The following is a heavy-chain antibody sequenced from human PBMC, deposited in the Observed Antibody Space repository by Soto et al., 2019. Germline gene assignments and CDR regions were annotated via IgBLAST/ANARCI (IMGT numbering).Heavy chain of an antibody. Sequence: SGGGVVQPGRSLRLSCAASGFTFSSYGMHWVRQAPGKGLEWVAVISYDGSNKYYADSVKGRFTISRDNSKNTLYLQMNSLRAEDTAVYYCAKPTEGYWGQGTLVTVSS. J-gene: IGHJ4*02. V-gene: IGHV3-30*18. CDR2: ISYDGSNK. CDR1: GFTFSSYG. CDR3: AKPTEGY.